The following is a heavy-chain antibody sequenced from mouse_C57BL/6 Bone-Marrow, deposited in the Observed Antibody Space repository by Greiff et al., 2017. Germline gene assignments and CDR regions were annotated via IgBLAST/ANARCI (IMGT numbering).Heavy chain of an antibody. CDR1: GFNIKDDY. D-gene: IGHD4-1*01. CDR2: IDPENGDT. Sequence: EVQRVESGAELVRPGASVKLSCTASGFNIKDDYMHWVKQRPEQGLEWIGWIDPENGDTEYASKFQGKATITADTSSNTAYLQLSSLTSEDTAVYYCTTSLNWDVDYWGQGTTLTVSS. J-gene: IGHJ2*01. CDR3: TTSLNWDVDY. V-gene: IGHV14-4*01.